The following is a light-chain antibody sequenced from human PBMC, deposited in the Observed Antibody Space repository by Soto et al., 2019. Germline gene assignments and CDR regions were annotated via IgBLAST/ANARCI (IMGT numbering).Light chain of an antibody. CDR3: QLFGRSVT. J-gene: IGKJ3*01. CDR2: GAL. V-gene: IGKV3-20*01. Sequence: DIVLTQSPGTLSLSPGERATLSCRASQLVVTDYLHWYQQKPGQAPRLLIYGALKRATGIPDRFSGSGSGTDFTLTISRLEPEDCAVYYCQLFGRSVTFGPGTRWISN. CDR1: QLVVTDY.